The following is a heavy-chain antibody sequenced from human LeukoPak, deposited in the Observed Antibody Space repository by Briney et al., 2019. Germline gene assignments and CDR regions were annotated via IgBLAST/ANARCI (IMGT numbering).Heavy chain of an antibody. CDR1: GFTFDDYA. J-gene: IGHJ4*02. Sequence: PGGSLRLSCAASGFTFDDYAMHWVRQAPGKGLEWVSGISWNSGSIGYADSVKGRFTISRDNAKNSLYLQMNSLRAEDTALYYCAKDRLRWGELSFYFHYWCQGTLVTVYS. CDR3: AKDRLRWGELSFYFHY. V-gene: IGHV3-9*01. CDR2: ISWNSGSI. D-gene: IGHD3-16*02.